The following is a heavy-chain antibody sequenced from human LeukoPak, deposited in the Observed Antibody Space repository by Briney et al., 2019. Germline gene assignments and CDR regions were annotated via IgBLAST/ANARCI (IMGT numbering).Heavy chain of an antibody. CDR2: IIPIFGTA. J-gene: IGHJ4*02. CDR1: GGTFSSYA. CDR3: AREYYYGSGRFYFDY. V-gene: IGHV1-69*01. D-gene: IGHD3-10*01. Sequence: GSSVKVSCKASGGTFSSYAISWVRQAPGQGLEWMGGIIPIFGTANHAQKFQGRVTITADESTSTAYMELSNLRSEDTAVYYCAREYYYGSGRFYFDYWGQGTLVTVSS.